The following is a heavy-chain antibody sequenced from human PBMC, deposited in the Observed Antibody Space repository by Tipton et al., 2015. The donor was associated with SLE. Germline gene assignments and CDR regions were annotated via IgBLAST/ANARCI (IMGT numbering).Heavy chain of an antibody. D-gene: IGHD1-26*01. Sequence: LRLSCTVSGGSISSYYWSWIRQPPGKGLEWIGYIYYSGSTNYNPSLKSRVTISVDTSKNQFSLKLSSVTAADTAVYYCARTGELFDYWGQGTLVTVSS. V-gene: IGHV4-59*01. CDR3: ARTGELFDY. CDR2: IYYSGST. CDR1: GGSISSYY. J-gene: IGHJ4*02.